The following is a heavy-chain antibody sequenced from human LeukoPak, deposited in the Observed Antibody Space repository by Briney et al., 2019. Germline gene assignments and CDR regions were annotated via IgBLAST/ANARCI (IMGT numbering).Heavy chain of an antibody. CDR2: IYYSGST. D-gene: IGHD1-20*01. CDR1: GGSISGSSYY. V-gene: IGHV4-39*07. CDR3: ARSVWYNWNDDAESFDY. Sequence: PSETLSLTCTVSGGSISGSSYYWGWIRQPPGKGLEWIGSIYYSGSTYYNPSLKSRVTISVDTSKNQFSLKLSSVTAADTAVYYCARSVWYNWNDDAESFDYWGQGTLVTVSS. J-gene: IGHJ4*02.